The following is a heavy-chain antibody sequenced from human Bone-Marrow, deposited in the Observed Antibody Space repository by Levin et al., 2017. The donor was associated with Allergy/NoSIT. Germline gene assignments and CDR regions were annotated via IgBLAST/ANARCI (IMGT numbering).Heavy chain of an antibody. D-gene: IGHD3-9*01. Sequence: GGSLRLSCAASGFTFSSYGMHWVRQAPGKGLEWVAVIWYDGSNKYYADSVKGRFTISRDNSKNTLYLQMNSLRAEDTAVYYCARDPSQYYDISTGYYGAEFDYWGQGTLVTVSS. V-gene: IGHV3-33*01. CDR3: ARDPSQYYDISTGYYGAEFDY. CDR2: IWYDGSNK. J-gene: IGHJ4*02. CDR1: GFTFSSYG.